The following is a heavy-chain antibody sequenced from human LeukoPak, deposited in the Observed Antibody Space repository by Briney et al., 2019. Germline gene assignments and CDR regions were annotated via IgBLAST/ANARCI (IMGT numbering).Heavy chain of an antibody. CDR3: ARGPGGYDN. Sequence: GGSLRLSCAASGFTFSSYAMTWVRQAPGKGLEWVSVIFGGGSTYYADSVKGRFTISRDNSKNTLFLQMNSLRVEDTAVYYCARGPGGYDNWGQGTPVTVSS. CDR1: GFTFSSYA. D-gene: IGHD3-16*01. CDR2: IFGGGST. J-gene: IGHJ4*02. V-gene: IGHV3-66*01.